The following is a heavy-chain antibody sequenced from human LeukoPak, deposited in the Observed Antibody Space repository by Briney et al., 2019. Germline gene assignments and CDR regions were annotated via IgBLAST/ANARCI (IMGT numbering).Heavy chain of an antibody. D-gene: IGHD4-17*01. J-gene: IGHJ4*02. CDR1: GGSFSGYY. V-gene: IGHV4-34*01. CDR3: ARGAGVTKYYFDY. Sequence: SETLSLTCAVYGGSFSGYYWSWIRRPPGKGLEWIGEVNHSGSTNYNPSLKSRVTISVDTSKNQFSLKLSSVTAADTAVYYCARGAGVTKYYFDYWGQGTLVTVSS. CDR2: VNHSGST.